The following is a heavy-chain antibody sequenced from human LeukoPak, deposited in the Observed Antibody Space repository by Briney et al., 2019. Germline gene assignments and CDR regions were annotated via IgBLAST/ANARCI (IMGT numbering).Heavy chain of an antibody. CDR2: INPSGGST. CDR1: GYTFTRYY. Sequence: ASVKVSCKASGYTFTRYYMHWVRQAPGQGLEWMGIINPSGGSTSYAQKFQGRVTMTRDTSTSTVYMELSSLRSEDTAVYYCARDAAAGTENYYYYMDVWGKGTTVTVSS. J-gene: IGHJ6*03. D-gene: IGHD6-13*01. CDR3: ARDAAAGTENYYYYMDV. V-gene: IGHV1-46*01.